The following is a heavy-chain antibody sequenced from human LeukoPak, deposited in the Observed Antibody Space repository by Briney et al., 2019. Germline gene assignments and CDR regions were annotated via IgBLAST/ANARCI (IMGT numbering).Heavy chain of an antibody. V-gene: IGHV3-23*01. CDR2: ISGSGDNT. CDR1: GFTFSSYA. D-gene: IGHD3-22*01. Sequence: GGSLRLSCAASGFTFSSYAMSWVRQAPEKGLEWVSGISGSGDNTYYADSVKGRFTISRDNSKNTLYVQVNSLGTEDTAAYYCAKGSYYDSSGSFYFDHWGQGTLVTVSS. J-gene: IGHJ4*02. CDR3: AKGSYYDSSGSFYFDH.